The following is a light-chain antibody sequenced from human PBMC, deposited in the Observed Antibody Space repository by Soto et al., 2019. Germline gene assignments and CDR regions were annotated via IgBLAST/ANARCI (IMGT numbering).Light chain of an antibody. J-gene: IGLJ1*01. CDR1: SSNIGSNT. Sequence: ALTQPLSASGTPGQSGTITCSGSSSNIGSNTVNWYQQLPGTAPKLLIYSNNQRPSGVPDRFSGSKSGTSAYLAISGLQSVDEADYYCAAWDDSLNGCVFGTGTKVTVL. CDR3: AAWDDSLNGCV. CDR2: SNN. V-gene: IGLV1-44*01.